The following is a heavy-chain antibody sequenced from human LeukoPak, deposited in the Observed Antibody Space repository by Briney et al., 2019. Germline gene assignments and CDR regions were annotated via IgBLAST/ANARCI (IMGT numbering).Heavy chain of an antibody. J-gene: IGHJ6*02. V-gene: IGHV3-23*01. CDR1: GFTFSSSA. CDR3: ARGYDFWSGYYKNYGMDV. D-gene: IGHD3-3*01. Sequence: GGSLRLSCAASGFTFSSSAMSWVRQVPGKGLEWVSGISASGGSTYYADSVRGRFTISRDNSKNTLYLQMNSLRAEDTAVYYCARGYDFWSGYYKNYGMDVWGQGTTVTVSS. CDR2: ISASGGST.